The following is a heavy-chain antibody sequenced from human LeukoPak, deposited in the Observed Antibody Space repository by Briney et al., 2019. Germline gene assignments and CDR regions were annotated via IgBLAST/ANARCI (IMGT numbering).Heavy chain of an antibody. CDR2: IQDDGAKT. Sequence: PGGSLRLSCAASGLTFSSYWMSWVRQAPGKGLEWVALIQDDGAKTNYADSVRGRFTISRDNSRSTVYLQMNSLKPDDTAVYYCATQTITLVVVISPFDYWGQGALVTVSS. V-gene: IGHV3-30*02. CDR3: ATQTITLVVVISPFDY. CDR1: GLTFSSYW. J-gene: IGHJ4*02. D-gene: IGHD3-22*01.